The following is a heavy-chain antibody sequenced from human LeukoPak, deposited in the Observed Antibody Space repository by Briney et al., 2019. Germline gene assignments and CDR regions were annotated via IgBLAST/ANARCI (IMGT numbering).Heavy chain of an antibody. CDR2: ISYDGSNK. D-gene: IGHD2-2*01. CDR1: GFTFSSYA. V-gene: IGHV3-30-3*01. Sequence: GGSLRLSCAASGFTFSSYAMHWVRQAPGKGLEGVAVISYDGSNKYYADSVKGRFTISRDNSKNTLYLQMNSLRAEDTAVYYCARGVVPGPGYGMDVWGQGTTVTVSS. CDR3: ARGVVPGPGYGMDV. J-gene: IGHJ6*02.